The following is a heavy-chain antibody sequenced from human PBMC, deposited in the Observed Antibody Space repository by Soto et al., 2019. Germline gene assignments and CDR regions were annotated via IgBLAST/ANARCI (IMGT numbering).Heavy chain of an antibody. CDR2: IWYDGSNK. CDR1: GFSFSSYG. J-gene: IGHJ4*02. Sequence: GGSLRLSCAASGFSFSSYGMHWVRQAPGKGLEWVAVIWYDGSNKYYADSVKGRFTISRDNSMYTLYLQMNSLRAEDTAVYYFARESVEVAGTDFDYWGQGTLVTVSS. V-gene: IGHV3-33*01. CDR3: ARESVEVAGTDFDY. D-gene: IGHD6-19*01.